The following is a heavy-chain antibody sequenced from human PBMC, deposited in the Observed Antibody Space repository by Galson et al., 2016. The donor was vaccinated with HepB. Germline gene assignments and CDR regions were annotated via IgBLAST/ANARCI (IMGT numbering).Heavy chain of an antibody. CDR2: ISDDGKKT. CDR3: AREGWQAGDAYDI. V-gene: IGHV3-30*04. CDR1: GFRFSSYS. J-gene: IGHJ3*02. D-gene: IGHD5-24*01. Sequence: SLRLSCAASGFRFSSYSIHWVRQTPDKGLECVAIISDDGKKTYYGDSVKGRFSISRDNSKNTLYLQMSSLRVGDAGIYYCAREGWQAGDAYDIWGQGTIVTF.